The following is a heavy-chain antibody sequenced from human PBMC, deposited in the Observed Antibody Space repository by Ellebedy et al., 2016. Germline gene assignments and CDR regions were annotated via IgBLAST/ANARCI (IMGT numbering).Heavy chain of an antibody. CDR2: ISYDGSNK. V-gene: IGHV3-30*18. CDR1: GFTFSSYG. CDR3: AKLGWYYDSSGYQY. Sequence: GGSLRLXCAASGFTFSSYGMHWVRQAPGKGLEWVAVISYDGSNKYYADSVKGRFTISRDNSKNTLYLQMNSLRAEDTAVYYCAKLGWYYDSSGYQYWGQGTLVTVSS. J-gene: IGHJ4*02. D-gene: IGHD3-22*01.